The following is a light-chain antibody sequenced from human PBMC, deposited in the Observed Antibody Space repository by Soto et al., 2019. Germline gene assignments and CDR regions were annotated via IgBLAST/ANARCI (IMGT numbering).Light chain of an antibody. CDR2: EVN. CDR1: STDVGGYNY. Sequence: QSALAQPSSVSGSPGQSITISCTGTSTDVGGYNYVSWYQHHPGKGPKLIIYEVNNRPSGVSDRFSGSKSGNKASLTISNLDAPVEPHYSSGSYTTTKTPSVFETGTKFTV. V-gene: IGLV2-14*01. J-gene: IGLJ1*01. CDR3: GSYTTTKTPSV.